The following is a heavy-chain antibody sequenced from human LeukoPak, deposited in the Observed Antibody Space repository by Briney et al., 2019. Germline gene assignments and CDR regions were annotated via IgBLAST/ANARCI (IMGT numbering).Heavy chain of an antibody. J-gene: IGHJ4*02. Sequence: PGGSLRLSCAASGFTFSSYAMTWVRRAPGKGLEWVSAISGSGASTYYADSVKGRFTISRDNSKNTLYLQMNSLRAEDTAVYYCARAPGRFLEWLLLDYWGQGTLVTVSS. CDR1: GFTFSSYA. CDR2: ISGSGAST. D-gene: IGHD3-3*01. V-gene: IGHV3-23*01. CDR3: ARAPGRFLEWLLLDY.